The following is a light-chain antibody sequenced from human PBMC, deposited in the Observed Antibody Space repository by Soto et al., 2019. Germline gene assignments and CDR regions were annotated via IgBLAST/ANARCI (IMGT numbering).Light chain of an antibody. J-gene: IGLJ1*01. CDR2: EVS. CDR3: SSYTSSSTYV. Sequence: QSALTQPASVSGSPRRSITISCTGTSSDVGGYNYVSWYQQHPGKAPKLMIYEVSNRPSGVSNRFSGSKSGNTASLTISGLQAEDEADYYCSSYTSSSTYVFGTGTKLTVL. CDR1: SSDVGGYNY. V-gene: IGLV2-14*01.